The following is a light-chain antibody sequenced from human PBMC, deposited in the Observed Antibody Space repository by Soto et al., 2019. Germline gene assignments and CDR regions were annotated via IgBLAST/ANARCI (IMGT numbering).Light chain of an antibody. CDR1: QSVSTY. Sequence: EIVLTQSPATLSLSPGERATLSCGASQSVSTYLAWYQQKPGQAPRLLIYDASNRATGIPARFSGSGSGTDFTLTISRLEPEDFAVYYCQQFGSSPWTFGQGTKVDI. CDR2: DAS. V-gene: IGKV3D-20*01. CDR3: QQFGSSPWT. J-gene: IGKJ1*01.